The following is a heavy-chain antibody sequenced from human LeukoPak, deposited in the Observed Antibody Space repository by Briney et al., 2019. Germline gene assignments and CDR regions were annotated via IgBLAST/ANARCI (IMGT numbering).Heavy chain of an antibody. Sequence: GASVKVSCKASGYTFTGYYMHWVRQAPGQGLEWMGWINPNSGGTNYAQKFQGRVTMTRDTSISTAYMELSRLRSDDTAVYYCARDPEQWLYRGYYMDVWGKGTTVTVSS. CDR2: INPNSGGT. CDR3: ARDPEQWLYRGYYMDV. CDR1: GYTFTGYY. D-gene: IGHD6-19*01. V-gene: IGHV1-2*02. J-gene: IGHJ6*03.